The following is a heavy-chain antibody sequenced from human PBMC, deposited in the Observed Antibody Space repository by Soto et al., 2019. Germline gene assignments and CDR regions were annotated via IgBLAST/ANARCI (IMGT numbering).Heavy chain of an antibody. V-gene: IGHV3-53*02. CDR2: IHTGGKT. CDR3: GTGGSKRVRGAIVEVFRLEL. CDR1: GLTVTRNY. Sequence: ELQLVESGGGLIQPGGSLRLSCAASGLTVTRNYMTWVRLAPGKGLECVSTIHTGGKTFYTDSVKGRFTVSRDASKNTVDLQMDTLSVEDTALYYCGTGGSKRVRGAIVEVFRLELWGRGTVVTVSS. D-gene: IGHD3-10*01. J-gene: IGHJ4*02.